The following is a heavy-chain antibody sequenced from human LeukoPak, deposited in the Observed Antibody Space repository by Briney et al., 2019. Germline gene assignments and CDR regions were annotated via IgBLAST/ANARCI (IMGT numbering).Heavy chain of an antibody. CDR1: GFTFSSYW. D-gene: IGHD6-13*01. Sequence: GGSLRLSCAASGFTFSSYWMSWVRQAPGKGLEWVANIKQDGSGKYYVDSVKGRFTISRDNAKNSLYLQMNSLRAEDTAVYYCARDPYSSSWYLDYYYYGMDVWGQGTTVTVSS. J-gene: IGHJ6*02. V-gene: IGHV3-7*01. CDR2: IKQDGSGK. CDR3: ARDPYSSSWYLDYYYYGMDV.